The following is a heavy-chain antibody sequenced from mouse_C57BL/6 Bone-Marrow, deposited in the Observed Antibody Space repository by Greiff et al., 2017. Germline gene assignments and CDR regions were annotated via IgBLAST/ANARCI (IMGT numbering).Heavy chain of an antibody. CDR1: GYSFTGYY. Sequence: EVKLQESGPELVKPGASVKISCKASGYSFTGYYMNWVKQSPEKSLEWIGEINPSTGGTTYNQKFKAKATLTVDKSSSTAYMQLKSLTSEDSAVYYCARWIYDYWGQGTTLTVSS. J-gene: IGHJ2*01. V-gene: IGHV1-42*01. CDR2: INPSTGGT. CDR3: ARWIYDY.